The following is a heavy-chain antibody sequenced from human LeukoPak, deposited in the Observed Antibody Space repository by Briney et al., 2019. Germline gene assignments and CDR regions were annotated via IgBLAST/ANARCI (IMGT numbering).Heavy chain of an antibody. D-gene: IGHD3-10*01. J-gene: IGHJ4*02. Sequence: GRSLRLSCAASGFTFSDYGMHWVRQAPGKGLEWVALISYDGGNKFYADSVRDRFTISRDNSKNTLFLQMNSLRIEDTAVYYCAKVFEVRGARRPKDYWGQGTLVIVSS. CDR1: GFTFSDYG. V-gene: IGHV3-30*18. CDR3: AKVFEVRGARRPKDY. CDR2: ISYDGGNK.